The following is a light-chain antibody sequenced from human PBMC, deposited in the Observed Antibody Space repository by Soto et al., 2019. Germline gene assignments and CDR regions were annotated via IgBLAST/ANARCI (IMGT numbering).Light chain of an antibody. V-gene: IGLV1-51*01. CDR2: DDD. J-gene: IGLJ1*01. CDR3: GSWDSSLRAYV. CDR1: SSNIGGNS. Sequence: QSVLTQPPSVSAAPGQKVTISCSGSSSNIGGNSVSWSQQVPGTAPKLLIYDDDKRPSGIPDRFSGSKSGTSATLGITGFQTGDEADYYCGSWDSSLRAYVFATGTKVTVL.